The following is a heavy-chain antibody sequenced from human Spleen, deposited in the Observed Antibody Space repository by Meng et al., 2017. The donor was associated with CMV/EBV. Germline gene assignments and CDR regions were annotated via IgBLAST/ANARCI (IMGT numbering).Heavy chain of an antibody. CDR1: GFTFSNYG. V-gene: IGHV3-21*01. J-gene: IGHJ4*02. D-gene: IGHD5-12*01. CDR2: ISSSSSYI. Sequence: GESLKISCAASGFTFSNYGIHWVRQAPGKGLEWVSSISSSSSYIYYADSVKGRFTISRDNAKNSLYLQMNSLRAEDTAVYYCARDESGYSRDDYWGQGTLVTVSS. CDR3: ARDESGYSRDDY.